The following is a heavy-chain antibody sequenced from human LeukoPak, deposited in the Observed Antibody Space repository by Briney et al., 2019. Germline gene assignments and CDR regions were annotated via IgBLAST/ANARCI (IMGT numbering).Heavy chain of an antibody. J-gene: IGHJ5*02. CDR2: IYYSGST. CDR3: ARGQRAARLWFDP. D-gene: IGHD6-6*01. CDR1: GGSISSYY. V-gene: IGHV4-59*12. Sequence: SETLSLTCTVSGGSISSYYWSWIRQPPGKGLEWIGYIYYSGSTNYNPSLKSRVTISVDTSKNQFSLKLSSVTAADTAVYYCARGQRAARLWFDPWGQGTLVTVSS.